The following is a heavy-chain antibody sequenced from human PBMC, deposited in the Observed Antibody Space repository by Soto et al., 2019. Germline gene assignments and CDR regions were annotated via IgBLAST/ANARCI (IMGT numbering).Heavy chain of an antibody. CDR2: INHSGST. CDR1: GGSFSGYY. Sequence: SETLSLTCAVYGGSFSGYYWSWIRQPPGKGLEWIGEINHSGSTNYNPSLKSRVTISVDTSKNQFSLKLSSVTAADTAVYYCARRPGRPRSVVVTAYRGYFDYWGQGTLVTVSS. J-gene: IGHJ4*02. V-gene: IGHV4-34*01. CDR3: ARRPGRPRSVVVTAYRGYFDY. D-gene: IGHD2-21*02.